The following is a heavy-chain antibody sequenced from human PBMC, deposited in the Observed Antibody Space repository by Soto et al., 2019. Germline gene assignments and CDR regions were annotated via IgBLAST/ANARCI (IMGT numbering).Heavy chain of an antibody. CDR1: GYTFTNYY. Sequence: ASVKVSCKASGYTFTNYYLHWVRQAPGQGLEWVGMINPSARSASYAQKLHGRLTMDRDTSTTTVYMELSRLTSEDTAVYYCARDNSAANGVLDHWGLGTLVTVSS. CDR3: ARDNSAANGVLDH. J-gene: IGHJ4*02. D-gene: IGHD1-1*01. V-gene: IGHV1-46*04. CDR2: INPSARSA.